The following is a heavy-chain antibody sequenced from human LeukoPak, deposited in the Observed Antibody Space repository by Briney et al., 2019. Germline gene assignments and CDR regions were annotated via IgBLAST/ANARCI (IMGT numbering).Heavy chain of an antibody. J-gene: IGHJ6*03. CDR1: GASISSDY. V-gene: IGHV4-4*09. D-gene: IGHD2-21*02. CDR3: ARHFPYCGGDCPYYYMDV. CDR2: IYSSETT. Sequence: PSETLSLTCSVSGASISSDYWSWIRQPPGKGLEWIGNIYSSETTKYNPSLRSRATISGDTSKNQFSLKLSSVTAADTVVYYCARHFPYCGGDCPYYYMDVWGKGTTVTVSS.